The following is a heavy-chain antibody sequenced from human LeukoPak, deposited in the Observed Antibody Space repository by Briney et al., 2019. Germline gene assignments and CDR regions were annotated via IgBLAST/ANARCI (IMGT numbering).Heavy chain of an antibody. D-gene: IGHD1-7*01. CDR1: GFTFSSYW. V-gene: IGHV3-7*03. J-gene: IGHJ1*01. CDR3: TTDRRGNWNYEH. Sequence: PGGSLRLSCAASGFTFSSYWMSWVRQAPGKGLEWVANIKQDGSEKYYVDSVKGRFTISRDNAKNSLYLQMNSLKTEDTAVYYCTTDRRGNWNYEHWGQGTLVTVSS. CDR2: IKQDGSEK.